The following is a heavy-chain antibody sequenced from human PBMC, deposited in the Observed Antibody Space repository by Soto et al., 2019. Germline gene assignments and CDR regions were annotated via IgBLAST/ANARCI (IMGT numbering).Heavy chain of an antibody. CDR2: ISTYSGDT. CDR1: GYTFFTYD. Sequence: ASVKVSCKASGYTFFTYDISWVRQAPGQGLEWMGWISTYSGDTKYAQKFQGRVTMTTDTSTTTAYLELRSLRSDGTAVYYCARHHGPTTSENWFDPWGQGTLVTAPQ. CDR3: ARHHGPTTSENWFDP. V-gene: IGHV1-18*01. D-gene: IGHD5-12*01. J-gene: IGHJ5*02.